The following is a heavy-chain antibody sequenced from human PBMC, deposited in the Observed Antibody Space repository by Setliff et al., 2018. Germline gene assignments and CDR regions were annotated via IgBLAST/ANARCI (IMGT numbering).Heavy chain of an antibody. D-gene: IGHD2-2*01. CDR1: GFTFSSYA. CDR3: ARAHSSTLSVHDY. V-gene: IGHV3-23*01. Sequence: GSLRLSCAASGFTFSSYAMTWVRQAPGKGLERVSAISGRGDSTFYEDAVKGRFTISRDNSKNTLYLQMNSLRAEDTAVYYCARAHSSTLSVHDYWGQGTLVTVSS. CDR2: ISGRGDST. J-gene: IGHJ4*02.